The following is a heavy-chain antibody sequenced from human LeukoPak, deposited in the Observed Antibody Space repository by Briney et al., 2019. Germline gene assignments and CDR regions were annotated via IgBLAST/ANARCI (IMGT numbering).Heavy chain of an antibody. Sequence: GESLRLSCAASGFTFSSYAMSWVRQAPGKGLEWVSAISGSGGSTYYADSVKGRFTISRDNSKNTLYLQMNSLRAEDTAVYYCAKDSCSSTSCYGGTDYWGQGTLVTVSS. CDR1: GFTFSSYA. D-gene: IGHD2-2*01. CDR2: ISGSGGST. CDR3: AKDSCSSTSCYGGTDY. V-gene: IGHV3-23*01. J-gene: IGHJ4*02.